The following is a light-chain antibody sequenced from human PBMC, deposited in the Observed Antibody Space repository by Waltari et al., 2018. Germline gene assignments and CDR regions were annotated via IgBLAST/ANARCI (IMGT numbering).Light chain of an antibody. CDR1: QNIGSS. CDR2: AAY. V-gene: IGKV1-39*01. Sequence: DIQMTQSPSSLSASVGDRVTITCRASQNIGSSLNWYQHKPGKAPNILIYAAYRLQSGVPTRFSGSGSESGTDFTFTISSLHPEEFAIYYCHQSYSTPTFGPGTKVDIK. J-gene: IGKJ3*01. CDR3: HQSYSTPT.